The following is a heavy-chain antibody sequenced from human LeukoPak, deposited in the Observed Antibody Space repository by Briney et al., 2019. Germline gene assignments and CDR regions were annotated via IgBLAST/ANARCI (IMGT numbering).Heavy chain of an antibody. J-gene: IGHJ4*02. CDR1: GYSISSGYY. CDR2: MYHSGST. V-gene: IGHV4-38-2*01. Sequence: KPSETLSHTCAVSGYSISSGYYWGWIRQPPGKGLEWIGSMYHSGSTCYNPSLKSRVTISVDTSKNQFSLKLSSVTAADTAVYYCARARGIGTGGQYYFDYWGQGTLVTVSS. CDR3: ARARGIGTGGQYYFDY. D-gene: IGHD1-14*01.